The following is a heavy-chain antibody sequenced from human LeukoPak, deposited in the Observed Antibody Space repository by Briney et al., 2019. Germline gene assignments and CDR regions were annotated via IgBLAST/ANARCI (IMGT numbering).Heavy chain of an antibody. CDR3: ARLSCSTSCYYNWFDP. V-gene: IGHV4-39*01. CDR2: YYSGST. D-gene: IGHD2-2*01. J-gene: IGHJ5*02. Sequence: YYSGSTYYNPSLKRRITITVEKAKNKFSLKLSSVTAADTAVYYCARLSCSTSCYYNWFDPWGQGTLVTVSS.